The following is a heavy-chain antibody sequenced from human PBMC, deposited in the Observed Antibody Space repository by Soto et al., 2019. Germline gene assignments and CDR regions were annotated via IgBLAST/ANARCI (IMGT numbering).Heavy chain of an antibody. CDR3: AKSATRDDGDKYYYGF. CDR2: IIPFFGTA. V-gene: IGHV1-69*13. J-gene: IGHJ4*02. D-gene: IGHD4-17*01. CDR1: GGTFSTFG. Sequence: SVKVSCKASGGTFSTFGISWVRQAPGQGLEWMGGIIPFFGTARYSQKFEDRITITADESTNTVYMDLRSLTSEDTAIYYCAKSATRDDGDKYYYGFWGQGALVTVSS.